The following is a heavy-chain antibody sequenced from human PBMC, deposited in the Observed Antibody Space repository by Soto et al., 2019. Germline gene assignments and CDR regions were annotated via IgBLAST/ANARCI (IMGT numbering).Heavy chain of an antibody. Sequence: GGSLRLSCAASGFTFSSYAMHWVRQAPGKGLEYVSAISSNGGSTYYANSVKGRFTISRDNSKNTLYLQMGSLRAEDMAVYYCARDSGAGNYDILTGPSDYWGQGTLVTVSS. D-gene: IGHD3-9*01. CDR2: ISSNGGST. CDR1: GFTFSSYA. CDR3: ARDSGAGNYDILTGPSDY. V-gene: IGHV3-64*01. J-gene: IGHJ4*02.